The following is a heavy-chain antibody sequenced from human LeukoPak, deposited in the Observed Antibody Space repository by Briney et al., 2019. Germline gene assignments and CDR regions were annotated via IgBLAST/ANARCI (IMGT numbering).Heavy chain of an antibody. J-gene: IGHJ6*02. CDR1: GFNVSSTY. D-gene: IGHD2-15*01. Sequence: GGSLRLSCVASGFNVSSTYMNWVRQAPGKGLEWVSLINSGGTTYYPDSVKGRFTIARDNSKNTLFLQMNSLRAEDSGVYYCARDGCRGGSCYYYYGLDVWGQGTTVTVSS. V-gene: IGHV3-66*01. CDR3: ARDGCRGGSCYYYYGLDV. CDR2: INSGGTT.